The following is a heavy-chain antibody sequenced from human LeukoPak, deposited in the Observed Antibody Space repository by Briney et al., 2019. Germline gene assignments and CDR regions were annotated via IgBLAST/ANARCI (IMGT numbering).Heavy chain of an antibody. D-gene: IGHD2-8*01. CDR1: GGTISNTNL. J-gene: IGHJ4*02. CDR2: ISLTGLT. Sequence: SGTLSLTCGVSGGTISNTNLWSLVRPPPGEGVEWIAEISLTGLTHYNPSLESRVTVSLDKSKNQLSLNLTSATAADTAVYYCSRENGAFSPFGYWGQGTLVTVLS. CDR3: SRENGAFSPFGY. V-gene: IGHV4-4*02.